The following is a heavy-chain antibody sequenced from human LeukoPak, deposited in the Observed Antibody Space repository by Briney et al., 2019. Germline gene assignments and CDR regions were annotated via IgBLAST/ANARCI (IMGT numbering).Heavy chain of an antibody. V-gene: IGHV3-30*04. J-gene: IGHJ6*03. CDR3: ARVAAPGTGIFVNFYYNMDL. CDR2: LSSDGSKK. CDR1: GFTFSNYA. Sequence: GGSLRLSCAASGFTFSNYAMHWVRQAPGKGLEWVAVLSSDGSKKDYADSVKGRFIISRDNSKNTLYLQMVSLRVEDTAVYYCARVAAPGTGIFVNFYYNMDLWGKGTTVIISS. D-gene: IGHD6-13*01.